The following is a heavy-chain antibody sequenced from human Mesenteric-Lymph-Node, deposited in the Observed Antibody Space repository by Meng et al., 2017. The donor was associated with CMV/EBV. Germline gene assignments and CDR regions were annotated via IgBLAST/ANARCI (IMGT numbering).Heavy chain of an antibody. V-gene: IGHV3-21*01. J-gene: IGHJ6*02. D-gene: IGHD3-3*01. Sequence: GESLKISCAASGFTFSSYSMNWVRQAPGKGLEWVSSISSSSSYIYYADSVKGRFTISRDNAKNSLYLQMNSLRAEDTAVYYCARGQVITIDDTRYYYYGMDVLGQGTTVTVSS. CDR1: GFTFSSYS. CDR2: ISSSSSYI. CDR3: ARGQVITIDDTRYYYYGMDV.